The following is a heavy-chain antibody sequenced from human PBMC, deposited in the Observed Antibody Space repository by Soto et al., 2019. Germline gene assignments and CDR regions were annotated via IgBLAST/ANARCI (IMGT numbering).Heavy chain of an antibody. Sequence: GGSLRLSCAASGFTFSSYAMSWVRQAPGKGLEWVSAISGSGGSTYYADSVKGRFTISRDNSKNTLYLQMNSLRAEDTAVYYCAKTLLRYFDRSGLDYWGQGTLVTVSS. D-gene: IGHD3-9*01. V-gene: IGHV3-23*01. J-gene: IGHJ4*02. CDR3: AKTLLRYFDRSGLDY. CDR2: ISGSGGST. CDR1: GFTFSSYA.